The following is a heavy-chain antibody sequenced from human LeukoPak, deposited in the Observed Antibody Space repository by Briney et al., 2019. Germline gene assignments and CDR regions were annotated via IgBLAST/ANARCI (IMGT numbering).Heavy chain of an antibody. V-gene: IGHV1-18*01. CDR2: ISAYNGNT. CDR1: GYTFTSYG. J-gene: IGHJ5*02. Sequence: ASVKVSCKASGYTFTSYGISWVRQAPGQGLEWMGWISAYNGNTNYAQKLQGRVTMTTDTSTSTAYMELRSLRSDDTAVYYCARDRAYSSGWYFYWFDPWGQGTLVTVSS. CDR3: ARDRAYSSGWYFYWFDP. D-gene: IGHD6-19*01.